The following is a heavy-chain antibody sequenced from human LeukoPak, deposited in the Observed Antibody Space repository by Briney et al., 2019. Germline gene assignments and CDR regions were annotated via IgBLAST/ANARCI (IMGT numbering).Heavy chain of an antibody. V-gene: IGHV1-69*05. D-gene: IGHD5-24*01. CDR2: IIPIFGTA. CDR1: GGTFSSYA. J-gene: IGHJ4*02. CDR3: ASGRWLQLPLV. Sequence: SVKVSCKASGGTFSSYAISWVRQAPGQGLEWMGGIIPIFGTANYAQKFQGRVTMTRDTSTSTVYMELSSLRSEDTAVYYCASGRWLQLPLVWGQGTLVTVSS.